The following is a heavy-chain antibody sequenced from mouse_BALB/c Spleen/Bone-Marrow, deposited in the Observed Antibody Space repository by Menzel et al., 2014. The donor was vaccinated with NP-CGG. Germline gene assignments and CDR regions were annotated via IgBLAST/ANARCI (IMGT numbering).Heavy chain of an antibody. J-gene: IGHJ2*01. Sequence: QVQLKESGAELVRPGASVKLSCKASGYTFXSYWINWVKQRPGQGLEWIGNIYPSDSYTNYNQKFKDKATLTVDKSSSTAYVQLSSPTSEDSAVYYCTRGNHYFDYWGQGTTLTVSS. CDR3: TRGNHYFDY. CDR2: IYPSDSYT. D-gene: IGHD2-1*01. V-gene: IGHV1-69*02. CDR1: GYTFXSYW.